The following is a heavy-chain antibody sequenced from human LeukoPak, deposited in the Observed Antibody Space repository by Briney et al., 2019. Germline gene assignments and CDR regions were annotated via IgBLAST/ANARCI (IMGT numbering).Heavy chain of an antibody. D-gene: IGHD3-9*01. J-gene: IGHJ4*02. Sequence: GRSLRLSCAASGFTFSSYVMHWVRQAPGKGLEWVAVIWYDGSNKYYADSVKGRFTISRDNSKNTLYLQMNSLRAEDTAVYYCARDVGTFYDILTGNVDYWGQGTLVTVFS. CDR2: IWYDGSNK. CDR1: GFTFSSYV. V-gene: IGHV3-33*01. CDR3: ARDVGTFYDILTGNVDY.